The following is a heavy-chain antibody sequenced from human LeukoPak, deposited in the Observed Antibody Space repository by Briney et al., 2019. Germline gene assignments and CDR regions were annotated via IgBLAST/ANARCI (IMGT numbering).Heavy chain of an antibody. CDR3: ARVPSAAGSLYYFDY. V-gene: IGHV4-34*01. Sequence: SETLSLTCAVYGGSFSGYYWGWIRQPPGKGLEWIGEINHSGSTNYNPSLKSRVTISVDTSKNQFSLKLSSVTAADTAVYYCARVPSAAGSLYYFDYWGQGTLVTVSS. CDR2: INHSGST. D-gene: IGHD6-13*01. J-gene: IGHJ4*02. CDR1: GGSFSGYY.